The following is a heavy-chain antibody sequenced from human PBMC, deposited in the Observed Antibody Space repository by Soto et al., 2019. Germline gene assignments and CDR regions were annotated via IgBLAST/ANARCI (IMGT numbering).Heavy chain of an antibody. CDR3: ARLSGTYYNVGKYYYYYYMDV. CDR2: IYSSGST. Sequence: SETLSLTCTVSGGSVSSDHWSWIRQPPGKGLEWIGDIYSSGSTNYNPSLKSPVTISLDTSKHQFSLRVRSVTAADTAVYYCARLSGTYYNVGKYYYYYYMDVWGKGTTVTVSS. CDR1: GGSVSSDH. D-gene: IGHD3-10*01. J-gene: IGHJ6*03. V-gene: IGHV4-59*02.